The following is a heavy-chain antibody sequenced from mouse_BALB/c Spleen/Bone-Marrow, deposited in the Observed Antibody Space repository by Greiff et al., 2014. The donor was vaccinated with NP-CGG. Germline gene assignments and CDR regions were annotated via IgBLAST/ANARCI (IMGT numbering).Heavy chain of an antibody. CDR1: GYTFTSYW. CDR2: IYPGDGDT. Sequence: QVQLQQSGAELVRPGASVKLSCKASGYTFTSYWMQWVKQRPGQGLEWIGAIYPGDGDTSYTQKFRGKATLTADKSSNTAYMQLSSLTSEASAVYFCASPYGNYDAMDYWGQGTSVTVSS. CDR3: ASPYGNYDAMDY. V-gene: IGHV1-87*01. D-gene: IGHD2-1*01. J-gene: IGHJ4*01.